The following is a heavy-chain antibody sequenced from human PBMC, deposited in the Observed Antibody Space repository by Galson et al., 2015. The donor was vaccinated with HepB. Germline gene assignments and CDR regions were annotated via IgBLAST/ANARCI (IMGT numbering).Heavy chain of an antibody. Sequence: SVKVSCKASGGTFNSNAISWVRQAPGQGLEWMGRIIPLVGVVNPAHRYQGRVTMTADKSTNTIYMELMGLTSEDTAIYYCARGYYGSGTLYHWGQGTPVTVSS. J-gene: IGHJ4*01. D-gene: IGHD3-10*01. CDR1: GGTFNSNA. CDR3: ARGYYGSGTLYH. CDR2: IIPLVGVV. V-gene: IGHV1-69*04.